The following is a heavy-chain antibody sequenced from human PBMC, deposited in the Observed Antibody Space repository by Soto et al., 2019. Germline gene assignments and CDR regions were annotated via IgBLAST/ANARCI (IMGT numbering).Heavy chain of an antibody. Sequence: DVQLVQSGAEVKKPGESLRISCKVSGYTFTNNWIGWVRQMPGKGLEWMGIIFPGGPSIKYSPSFQGQGTISVDKSIRTAYLQWNSLKASDTAMYYCARVEYGKADYWGQGTLVTVSS. J-gene: IGHJ4*02. D-gene: IGHD4-17*01. CDR1: GYTFTNNW. CDR3: ARVEYGKADY. V-gene: IGHV5-51*01. CDR2: IFPGGPSI.